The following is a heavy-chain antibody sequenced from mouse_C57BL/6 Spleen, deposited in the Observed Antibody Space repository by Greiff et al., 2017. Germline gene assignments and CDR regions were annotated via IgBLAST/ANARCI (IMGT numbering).Heavy chain of an antibody. D-gene: IGHD3-2*02. CDR3: ARGQLRLQGRGYAMDY. CDR2: IDPSDSET. CDR1: GYTFTSYW. Sequence: QVQLKQPGAELVRPGSSVKLSCKASGYTFTSYWMHWVKQRPIQGLEWIGNIDPSDSETHYNQKFKDKATLTVDKSSSTAYMQLSSLTSEDSAVYYCARGQLRLQGRGYAMDYWGQGTSVTVSS. V-gene: IGHV1-52*01. J-gene: IGHJ4*01.